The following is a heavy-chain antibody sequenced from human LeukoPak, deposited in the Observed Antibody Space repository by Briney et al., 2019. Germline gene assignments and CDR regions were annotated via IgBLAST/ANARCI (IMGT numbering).Heavy chain of an antibody. CDR3: AKGAPYYDSTLNDY. V-gene: IGHV3-23*01. J-gene: IGHJ4*02. CDR1: GFIFSSYG. CDR2: ISGSGGST. Sequence: GGSLRLSCAASGFIFSSYGMSWVRQAPGKGLEWVSAISGSGGSTYYADSVKGRFTISRDNSKNTLYLQMNSLRAEDTAVYYCAKGAPYYDSTLNDYWGQGTLVTVSS. D-gene: IGHD3-22*01.